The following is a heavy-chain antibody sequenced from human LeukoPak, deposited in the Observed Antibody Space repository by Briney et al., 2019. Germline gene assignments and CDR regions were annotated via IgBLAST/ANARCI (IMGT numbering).Heavy chain of an antibody. CDR1: GFTFSSYG. D-gene: IGHD6-13*01. V-gene: IGHV3-23*01. CDR3: ASGRTAGYY. J-gene: IGHJ4*02. Sequence: GGYLRLSCAASGFTFSSYGMSWVRQAPGKGLEWVSAISGSGGSTYYADSVKGRFTISRDNSKNTLYLQMNSLRAEDTAVYYCASGRTAGYYWGQGTLVTVSS. CDR2: ISGSGGST.